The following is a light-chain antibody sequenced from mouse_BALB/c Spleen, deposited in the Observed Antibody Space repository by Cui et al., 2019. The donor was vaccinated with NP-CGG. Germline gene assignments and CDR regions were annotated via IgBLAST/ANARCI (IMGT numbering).Light chain of an antibody. J-gene: IGLJ1*01. CDR3: ALWYSNHWV. CDR2: GTN. Sequence: HALWPLESALTTSPGETVTLTCRSSTGAVTTNNYANWVQEKPDHLFTGLIGGTNNRAPGVPARFSGSLIGDKAALTITGGQTEDEAIYFCALWYSNHWVFGGGTKLTVL. V-gene: IGLV1*01. CDR1: TGAVTTNNY.